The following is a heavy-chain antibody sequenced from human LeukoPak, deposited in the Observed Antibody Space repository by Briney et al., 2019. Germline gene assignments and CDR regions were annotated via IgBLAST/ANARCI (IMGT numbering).Heavy chain of an antibody. CDR2: IRQDGGEK. D-gene: IGHD6-13*01. V-gene: IGHV3-7*01. Sequence: PGGSLRLSCAVSGFTFSSYWMNWVRQAPGKGLEWVASIRQDGGEKSYVDSVKGRFTISRDNAKNSLYLQMNSLRAEDTAVYYCASNLIAAAGTRDYWGQGTLVTVSS. CDR3: ASNLIAAAGTRDY. J-gene: IGHJ4*02. CDR1: GFTFSSYW.